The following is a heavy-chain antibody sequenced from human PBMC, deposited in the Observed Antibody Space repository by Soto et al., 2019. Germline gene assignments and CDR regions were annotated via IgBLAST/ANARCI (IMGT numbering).Heavy chain of an antibody. D-gene: IGHD5-12*01. Sequence: QVQLVQSGAEVKKPGASVTVSCRSSGDTFTDYYMHWVRQAPGQGLEWMGWINPNSGVTKYAQKFQGWVTMTRDTSIRTGYMQLSRLRSDDTAVYYCARESGGATATLDYHYFYMDVWGTGTTVTVSS. CDR1: GDTFTDYY. V-gene: IGHV1-2*04. CDR2: INPNSGVT. CDR3: ARESGGATATLDYHYFYMDV. J-gene: IGHJ6*03.